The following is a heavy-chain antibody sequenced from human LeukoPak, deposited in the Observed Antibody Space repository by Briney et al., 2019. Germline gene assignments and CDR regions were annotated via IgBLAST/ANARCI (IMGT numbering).Heavy chain of an antibody. D-gene: IGHD1-26*01. CDR3: ARSGSYPNAFDI. Sequence: ASVKVTCKASGYTFTSYDINWVRQATGQGLEWMGWMNPNSGNTGYAQKFQGRVTMTRNTSISTAYMELSSLRSEDTAMYYCARSGSYPNAFDIWGQGTMVTVSS. CDR1: GYTFTSYD. V-gene: IGHV1-8*01. J-gene: IGHJ3*02. CDR2: MNPNSGNT.